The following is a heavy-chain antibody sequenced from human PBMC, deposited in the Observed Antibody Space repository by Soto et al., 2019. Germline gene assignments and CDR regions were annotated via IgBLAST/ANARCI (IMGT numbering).Heavy chain of an antibody. CDR1: GFTFSSYT. J-gene: IGHJ4*02. V-gene: IGHV3-21*01. D-gene: IGHD6-19*01. CDR3: ARGYSSGDY. CDR2: ISSSSSYI. Sequence: EVQLVESGGGLVKPGGSLRLSFAASGFTFSSYTMNWVRQAPGKGLEWVSSISSSSSYIYYADSVKGRFTISRDNAKDSLYLQMNSLRAEDTAVYYCARGYSSGDYWGQGTLVTVSS.